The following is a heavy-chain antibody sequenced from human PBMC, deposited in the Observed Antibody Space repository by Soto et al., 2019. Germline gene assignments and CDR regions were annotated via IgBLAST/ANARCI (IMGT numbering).Heavy chain of an antibody. D-gene: IGHD3-10*01. CDR3: AREGLPYYYGSGSYYTLDAFDI. CDR2: ISSSGSTI. J-gene: IGHJ3*02. CDR1: GFTFSSYE. V-gene: IGHV3-48*03. Sequence: EVQLVESGGGLVQPGGSLRLSCAASGFTFSSYEMNWVRQAPGKGLEWVSYISSSGSTIYYADSVKGRFTISRDNAKNSLYLQMNSLRAEDTAVYYCAREGLPYYYGSGSYYTLDAFDIWGQGTMVTVSS.